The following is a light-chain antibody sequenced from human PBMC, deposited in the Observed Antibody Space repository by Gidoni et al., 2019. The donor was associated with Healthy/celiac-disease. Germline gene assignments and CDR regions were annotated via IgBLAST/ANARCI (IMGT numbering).Light chain of an antibody. V-gene: IGKV4-1*01. CDR3: QQYYTTLVT. J-gene: IGKJ1*01. Sequence: DIVMTQSPDSLAVSLGERATINCKSSQSVLYSSNNKSYLAWYQQKPGQPPRLLIYWASTRESGVPDRFSGSGSGTDFTLTISSLQAEDVAVYYCQQYYTTLVTFGQGTKEEIK. CDR2: WAS. CDR1: QSVLYSSNNKSY.